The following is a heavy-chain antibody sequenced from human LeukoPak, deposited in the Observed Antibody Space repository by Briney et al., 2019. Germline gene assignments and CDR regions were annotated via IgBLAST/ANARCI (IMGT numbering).Heavy chain of an antibody. CDR3: AARDRNGWYFAF. CDR1: GFTFSAYW. J-gene: IGHJ4*02. D-gene: IGHD6-19*01. Sequence: GGSLRLSCAASGFTFSAYWMSWVRQAPGKGLEWVANIKHDGSEKYYVDSVKGRFTISRDNAKNSLFLQMNSLRAEDTALYHCAARDRNGWYFAFWGQGILVTVSS. CDR2: IKHDGSEK. V-gene: IGHV3-7*03.